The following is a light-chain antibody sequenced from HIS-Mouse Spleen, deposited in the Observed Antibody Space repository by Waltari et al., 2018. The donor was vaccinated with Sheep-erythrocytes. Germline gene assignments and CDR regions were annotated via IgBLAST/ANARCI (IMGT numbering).Light chain of an antibody. CDR1: SSNIGSNY. V-gene: IGLV1-47*01. CDR3: AAWDDSLSGNWV. CDR2: RNN. Sequence: QSVLTQPPSASGTPGQRVTISCSGSSSNIGSNYVYWYQQLPGTAPKLLLYRNNQRTSGVPDRFSGSKSGTSASLAISGLRSEDEADYYCAAWDDSLSGNWVFGGGTKLTVL. J-gene: IGLJ3*02.